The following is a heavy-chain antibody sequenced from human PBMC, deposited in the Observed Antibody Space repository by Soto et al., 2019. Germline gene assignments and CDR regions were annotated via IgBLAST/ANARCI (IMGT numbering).Heavy chain of an antibody. CDR3: AKNWGPRGDYYYMDV. CDR2: ISGSGGST. J-gene: IGHJ6*03. D-gene: IGHD7-27*01. CDR1: GFTFSSYA. V-gene: IGHV3-23*01. Sequence: EVQLLESGGSLVQPGGSLRLSCAASGFTFSSYAMSWVRQAPGKGLEWVSAISGSGGSTYYADSVKGRFTISRDNSKDTLYLQMNSLRAEDTAVYYCAKNWGPRGDYYYMDVWGKGTTVTVSS.